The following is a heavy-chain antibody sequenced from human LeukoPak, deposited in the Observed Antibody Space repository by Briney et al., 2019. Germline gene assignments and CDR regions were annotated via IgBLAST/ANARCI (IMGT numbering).Heavy chain of an antibody. CDR2: INHSGST. CDR3: ARQYYDILTGYADAFDI. J-gene: IGHJ3*02. V-gene: IGHV4-34*01. Sequence: PGGSLRLSCAASGFTFSSYSMNWIRQPPGKGLEWIGEINHSGSTNYNPSLKSRVTISVDTSKNQFSLKLSSVTAADTAVYYCARQYYDILTGYADAFDIWGQGTMVTVSS. CDR1: GFTFSSYS. D-gene: IGHD3-9*01.